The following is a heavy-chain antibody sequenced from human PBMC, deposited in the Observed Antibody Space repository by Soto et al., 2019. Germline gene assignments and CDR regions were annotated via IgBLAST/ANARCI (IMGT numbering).Heavy chain of an antibody. CDR1: GGTFSSYA. J-gene: IGHJ5*02. CDR3: ARDPAAVGHYYGSGSYSFGWFDP. Sequence: SVKVSCKASGGTFSSYAISWVRQAPGQGLEWMGGIIPIFGTANYAQKFQGRVTITADESTSTAYMELSSLRSEDTAVYYCARDPAAVGHYYGSGSYSFGWFDPWGQGTLVTAPQ. V-gene: IGHV1-69*13. D-gene: IGHD3-10*01. CDR2: IIPIFGTA.